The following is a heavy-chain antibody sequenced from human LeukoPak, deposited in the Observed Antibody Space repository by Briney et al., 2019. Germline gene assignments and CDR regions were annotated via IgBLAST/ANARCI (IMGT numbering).Heavy chain of an antibody. V-gene: IGHV3-74*01. J-gene: IGHJ3*02. CDR3: ARETLINVDAFDI. Sequence: GGSLRLSCAASGFTLSSYWMHWVRQAPGKGLVWVSRINSDRSSTGYADSVKGRFTISRDNAKNTLYLQMNSLRAEDTAVYYCARETLINVDAFDIWGQGTMVTVSS. CDR1: GFTLSSYW. D-gene: IGHD3-16*01. CDR2: INSDRSST.